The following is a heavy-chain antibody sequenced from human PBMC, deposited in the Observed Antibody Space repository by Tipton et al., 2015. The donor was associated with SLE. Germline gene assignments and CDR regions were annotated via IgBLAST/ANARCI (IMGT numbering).Heavy chain of an antibody. CDR2: IDPTDSDT. Sequence: QLVQSGAEMKKPGESLRISCQGSGFSFTTYWITWVRQMPGKGLEWMGRIDPTDSDTKYSPSFQGHVTISVDKSTSTVYLQWSSLKASDTAMYYCARESRRSEDYWGQGTLVIVSS. CDR3: ARESRRSEDY. V-gene: IGHV5-10-1*01. J-gene: IGHJ4*02. CDR1: GFSFTTYW.